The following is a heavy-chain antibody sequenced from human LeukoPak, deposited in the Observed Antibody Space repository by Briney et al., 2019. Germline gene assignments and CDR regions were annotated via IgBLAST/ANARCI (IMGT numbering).Heavy chain of an antibody. CDR1: GGSISSSSYY. J-gene: IGHJ4*02. CDR3: AKEDYDSSGGFDS. V-gene: IGHV3-23*01. D-gene: IGHD3-22*01. CDR2: IRGRGDST. Sequence: ETLSLTCTVSGGSISSSSYYWGWIRQPPGKGLEWVSAIRGRGDSTYYADSVMGRFAISRDNSKNTLYLQLNYLRAEDTAVYYCAKEDYDSSGGFDSWGQGTLVTVSS.